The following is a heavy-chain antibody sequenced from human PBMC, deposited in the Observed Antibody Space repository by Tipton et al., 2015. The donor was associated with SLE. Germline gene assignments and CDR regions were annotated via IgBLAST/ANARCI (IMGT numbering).Heavy chain of an antibody. CDR2: ISSSSNYI. V-gene: IGHV3-21*01. J-gene: IGHJ1*01. CDR1: GFTFSSYT. Sequence: PLRLSCAASGFTFSSYTMNWVRQAPGKGLDWVSSISSSSNYIYCADSVKGRFTISRDNAKNSLYLQMNNLRAEDTAVYYCARGPLSQGEGYFQHWGQGTLVTVSS. CDR3: ARGPLSQGEGYFQH.